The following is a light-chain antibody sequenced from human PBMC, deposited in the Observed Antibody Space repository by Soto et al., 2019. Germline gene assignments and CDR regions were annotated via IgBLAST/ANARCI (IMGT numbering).Light chain of an antibody. CDR2: STS. J-gene: IGKJ4*01. CDR3: QQYYRSPNT. V-gene: IGKV3-20*01. CDR1: QSIRSSY. Sequence: EIVMTQSPGILSLSPGERATLSCRASQSIRSSYLAWYQQRPGQAPRLLIYSTSSRATGIPDRISGSGSGTEFALTNSRLEPEDFAVYCCQQYYRSPNTFGGGTKVEIK.